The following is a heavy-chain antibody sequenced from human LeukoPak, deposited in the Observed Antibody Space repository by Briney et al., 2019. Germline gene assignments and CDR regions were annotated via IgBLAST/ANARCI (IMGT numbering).Heavy chain of an antibody. V-gene: IGHV3-23*01. D-gene: IGHD4-17*01. Sequence: GGSLRLSCAASGFILSSYAMSWVRQAPGKGLEWVSAISDSGGSTYYADSVKGRFTISRDNSKNTLYLQMNSLRAEDTAVYYCAKDRYGDYVGFSYWGQGTLVTVSS. CDR3: AKDRYGDYVGFSY. J-gene: IGHJ4*02. CDR2: ISDSGGST. CDR1: GFILSSYA.